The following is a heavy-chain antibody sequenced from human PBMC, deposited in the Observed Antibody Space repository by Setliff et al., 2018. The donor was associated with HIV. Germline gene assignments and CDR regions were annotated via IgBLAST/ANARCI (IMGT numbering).Heavy chain of an antibody. D-gene: IGHD2-15*01. Sequence: SETLSLTCTVSGGSISSGDYYWTWIRQHPGKGLEWIGYIYYSGSTYYNPSLKSRVTISVDTSKNQFSLKLSSVTAADTAVYYCARVGRRVVVAATDHWGQGTLVTAPQ. CDR1: GGSISSGDYY. CDR3: ARVGRRVVVAATDH. J-gene: IGHJ4*02. CDR2: IYYSGST. V-gene: IGHV4-31*03.